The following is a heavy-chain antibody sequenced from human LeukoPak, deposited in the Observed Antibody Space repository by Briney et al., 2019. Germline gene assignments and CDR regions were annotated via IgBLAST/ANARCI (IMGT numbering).Heavy chain of an antibody. CDR2: IYYSGST. V-gene: IGHV4-59*01. CDR1: GGSISSYY. Sequence: PSETLSLTCTVSGGSISSYYWSWIRQPPGKGLEWIGYIYYSGSTNYNPSLKSRVTISVKTSKNQFSLKLRSVAAADTAVYYCARVTGYTIEDYFDYWGQGTLVTVSS. D-gene: IGHD3-9*01. CDR3: ARVTGYTIEDYFDY. J-gene: IGHJ4*02.